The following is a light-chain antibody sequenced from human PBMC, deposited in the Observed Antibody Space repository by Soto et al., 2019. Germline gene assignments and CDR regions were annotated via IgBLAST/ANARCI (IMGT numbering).Light chain of an antibody. CDR2: GNT. CDR3: QSYDSSLGANYV. V-gene: IGLV1-40*01. CDR1: SSNLGAGYD. Sequence: QSVLTQPPSVSGAPGQRVTISCTGSSSNLGAGYDVHWYQHLPGTAPKLLIYGNTNRPSGVPDRFSGSKSGTSASLAITGLQAEDEADYYCQSYDSSLGANYVFGTGTKLTVL. J-gene: IGLJ1*01.